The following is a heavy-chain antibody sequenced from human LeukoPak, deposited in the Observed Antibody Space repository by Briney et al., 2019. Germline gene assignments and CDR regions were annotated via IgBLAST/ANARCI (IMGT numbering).Heavy chain of an antibody. Sequence: ASVMVSCKASGDTFTGYYMHWVRQAPGQGLEWRGWINPNSGGTKYAQKFQGRVTMPRDTSISTAYMELSRLRADDTAVYYCARDLGGRYFCDYWGQGTLVTVSS. CDR1: GDTFTGYY. CDR3: ARDLGGRYFCDY. J-gene: IGHJ4*02. D-gene: IGHD1-26*01. V-gene: IGHV1-2*02. CDR2: INPNSGGT.